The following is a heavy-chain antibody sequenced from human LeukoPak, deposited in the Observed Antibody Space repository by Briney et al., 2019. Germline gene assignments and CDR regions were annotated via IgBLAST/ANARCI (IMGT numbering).Heavy chain of an antibody. CDR1: GFTFSSYA. CDR2: ISYDGSNK. J-gene: IGHJ4*02. Sequence: GGSLRLSCVASGFTFSSYAMHWVRQAPGKGLEWVAVISYDGSNKYYADSVKGRFTISRDNSKNTLYLQMNSLRAEDTAVYYCARGGSGGSFVMSFYFDYWGQGTLVTVSS. D-gene: IGHD2-15*01. CDR3: ARGGSGGSFVMSFYFDY. V-gene: IGHV3-30-3*01.